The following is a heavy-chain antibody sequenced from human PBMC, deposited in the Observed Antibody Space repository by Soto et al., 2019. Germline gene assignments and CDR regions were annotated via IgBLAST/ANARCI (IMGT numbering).Heavy chain of an antibody. CDR1: VRTFSSYA. CDR3: ARNRKAVAGIFLWFAY. CDR2: IIPIFGTA. J-gene: IGHJ4*02. Sequence: ASLKVSCKSSVRTFSSYAIIWVRQSPGQGLEWMGGIIPIFGTANYAKKFQGRVTITADESTSTAYMELRSLRSEDKAVYYCARNRKAVAGIFLWFAYWGKGTLVHVSS. V-gene: IGHV1-69*13. D-gene: IGHD6-19*01.